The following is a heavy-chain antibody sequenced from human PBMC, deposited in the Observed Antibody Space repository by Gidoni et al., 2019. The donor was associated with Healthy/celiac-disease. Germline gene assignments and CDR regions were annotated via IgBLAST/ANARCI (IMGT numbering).Heavy chain of an antibody. V-gene: IGHV4-34*01. Sequence: QVQLQQWGAGLLKPSATPSLTFAVYGGSFSGYYWSWIRQPPGKGLEWIGEINHSGSTNYNPSLKSRVTISVDTSKNQFSLKLSSVTAADTAVYYCARGWWWGFDYWSQGTLVTVSS. D-gene: IGHD2-21*01. CDR2: INHSGST. CDR1: GGSFSGYY. J-gene: IGHJ4*02. CDR3: ARGWWWGFDY.